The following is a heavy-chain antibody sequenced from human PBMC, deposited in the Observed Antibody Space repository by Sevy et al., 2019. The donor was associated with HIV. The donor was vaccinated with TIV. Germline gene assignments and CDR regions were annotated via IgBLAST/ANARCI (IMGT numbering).Heavy chain of an antibody. CDR3: AKECYGSGSDKGGGNRFDP. D-gene: IGHD3-10*01. CDR1: GFTFSSYG. V-gene: IGHV3-30*18. CDR2: ISYDGSNK. J-gene: IGHJ5*02. Sequence: GGSLRLSCAASGFTFSSYGMHRVRQAPGKGLEWVAVISYDGSNKYYADSVKGGFTISRDKSKNTLYLKMNSLRVKDLAVDDCAKECYGSGSDKGGGNRFDPWGQGTLVTVSS.